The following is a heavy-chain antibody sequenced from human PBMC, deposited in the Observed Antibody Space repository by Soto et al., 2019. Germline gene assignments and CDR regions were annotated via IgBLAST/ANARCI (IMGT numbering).Heavy chain of an antibody. Sequence: EVQLVQSGAEVKKPGESLNISCEGSGYSITRYWIAWVRQMPGKGLEWMGIIYPADSDTRYSPSFQGQVTISADKSSSITYLQRSSLRASDTAIYYCATRTYGSGWNPCDYWGQGALVTVSS. V-gene: IGHV5-51*03. CDR2: IYPADSDT. J-gene: IGHJ4*02. CDR3: ATRTYGSGWNPCDY. CDR1: GYSITRYW. D-gene: IGHD6-19*01.